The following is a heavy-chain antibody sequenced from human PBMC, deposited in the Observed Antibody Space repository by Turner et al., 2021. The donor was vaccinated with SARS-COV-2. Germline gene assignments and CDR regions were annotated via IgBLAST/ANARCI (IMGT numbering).Heavy chain of an antibody. CDR1: GYTFTSYD. J-gene: IGHJ5*02. V-gene: IGHV1-8*01. CDR3: ARAAQLTVWLDP. Sequence: QVQLLQSGAEVMQPGASVKVSCKASGYTFTSYDRNWVRQATGQGHEWMGWMNANSVYTGYAQKYQCRVTMTRNTSKSTAYMELRSLRSEDTAVYYCARAAQLTVWLDPWGQGTLVTVSS. D-gene: IGHD3-9*01. CDR2: MNANSVYT.